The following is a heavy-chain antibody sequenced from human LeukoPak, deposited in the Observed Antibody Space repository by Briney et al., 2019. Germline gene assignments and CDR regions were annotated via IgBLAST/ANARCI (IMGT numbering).Heavy chain of an antibody. CDR3: ARDGHRRYYYESSDYRFDY. CDR2: ISGYNGNA. D-gene: IGHD3-22*01. V-gene: IGHV1-18*01. J-gene: IGHJ4*02. Sequence: ASVKVSCKASGYTFTSYGISWVRQAPGQGLEWMGWISGYNGNAHYAQKVQGRVTMTTDTSTSTAYMELRSLRSDDTVVYYCARDGHRRYYYESSDYRFDYWGQGTLVTVSS. CDR1: GYTFTSYG.